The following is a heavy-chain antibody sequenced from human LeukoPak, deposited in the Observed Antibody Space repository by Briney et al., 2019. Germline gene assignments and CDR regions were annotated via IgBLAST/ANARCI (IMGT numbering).Heavy chain of an antibody. J-gene: IGHJ4*02. CDR1: RLTFSTYA. CDR3: AKPSSAYYNAIGY. D-gene: IGHD6-19*01. Sequence: GGSLRLSCTASRLTFSTYAMNWVRQAPGKGLEWVSSISSGGDNTHYADSVKGRFTISRENSKNTLYLQMNSLRDEDTAVYYCAKPSSAYYNAIGYWGQGTLVTVSS. V-gene: IGHV3-23*01. CDR2: ISSGGDNT.